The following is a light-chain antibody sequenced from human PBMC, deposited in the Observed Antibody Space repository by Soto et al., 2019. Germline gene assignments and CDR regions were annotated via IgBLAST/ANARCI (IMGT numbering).Light chain of an antibody. Sequence: LTQPASVSGSPGQSITISCTGTSSDIGGYKYVSWYQQNPDKAPKLMIYDVSYRPSGVSDRFSGSKSGNTASLTISGLQAEDEADYYCSSYTSINTHVFGTGTKVTVL. CDR1: SSDIGGYKY. J-gene: IGLJ1*01. V-gene: IGLV2-14*01. CDR3: SSYTSINTHV. CDR2: DVS.